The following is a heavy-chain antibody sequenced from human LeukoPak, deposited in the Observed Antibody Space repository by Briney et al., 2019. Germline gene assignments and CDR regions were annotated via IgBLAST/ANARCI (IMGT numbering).Heavy chain of an antibody. J-gene: IGHJ6*03. CDR1: GFTFSSYG. CDR3: ARGHIVVGYYYYMDV. CDR2: INTDGSST. V-gene: IGHV3-74*01. D-gene: IGHD2-15*01. Sequence: PGGSLRLSCAASGFTFSSYGMHWVRQAPGKGLVWVSRINTDGSSTNYADSVKGRFTISRDNAKNTLYLQMNNLRAEDTAVYYCARGHIVVGYYYYMDVWGKGTTVTVSS.